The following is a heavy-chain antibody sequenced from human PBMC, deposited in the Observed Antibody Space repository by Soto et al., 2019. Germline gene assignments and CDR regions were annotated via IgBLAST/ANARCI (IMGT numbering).Heavy chain of an antibody. D-gene: IGHD6-19*01. CDR3: ARAGSSGWPDYYYYGMDV. V-gene: IGHV3-23*01. CDR1: GFRFSSYA. Sequence: PGGSLRLSCAASGFRFSSYAMSWVRQAPGKGFEWVSTVTGSGGSTFYADSVKGRLSISRDNSKNTLYLQMNSLRAEDTAVYYCARAGSSGWPDYYYYGMDVWGQGTTVTV. J-gene: IGHJ6*02. CDR2: VTGSGGST.